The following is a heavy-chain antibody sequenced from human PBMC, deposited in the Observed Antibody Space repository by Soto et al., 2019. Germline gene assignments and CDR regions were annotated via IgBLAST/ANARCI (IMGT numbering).Heavy chain of an antibody. CDR2: ISYSGRI. J-gene: IGHJ4*02. Sequence: SETLSLTCTVSGGYIRSGDYYWSWIRQTPGKGLEWIGNISYSGRIYYNPSLKSRVTRTVDTSKNQFSLKLTSVTAADTAVYYCARAGTEPFDCWAREPWSPSPQ. V-gene: IGHV4-30-4*01. CDR1: GGYIRSGDYY. D-gene: IGHD1-7*01. CDR3: ARAGTEPFDC.